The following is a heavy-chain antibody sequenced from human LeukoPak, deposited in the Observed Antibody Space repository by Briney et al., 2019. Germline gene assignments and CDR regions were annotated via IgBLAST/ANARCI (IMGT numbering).Heavy chain of an antibody. CDR2: MNPNSGNT. D-gene: IGHD1-7*01. J-gene: IGHJ6*03. CDR1: GYTFTSYD. Sequence: ASVKVSCKASGYTFTSYDINWVRQATGQGLEWMGWMNPNSGNTGYAQKFQGRVTMTRNTSISTAYMELSSLIYEDTGVYYCARRITGTTDGYYYMDFWGKGTTVTVSS. V-gene: IGHV1-8*01. CDR3: ARRITGTTDGYYYMDF.